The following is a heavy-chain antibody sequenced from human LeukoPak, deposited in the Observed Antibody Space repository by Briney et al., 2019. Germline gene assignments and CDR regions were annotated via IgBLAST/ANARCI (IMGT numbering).Heavy chain of an antibody. D-gene: IGHD3-22*01. CDR1: GFTFSSYA. Sequence: GGSLRLSCAASGFTFSSYAMSWVRQAPGKGPPRVPPIRGSGGSTYYADSVKGRFTISRDNSKNTLYLKMNSLRAEETAVYYCAKDVATMIVVVPETPWGQGTMVTVSS. CDR2: IRGSGGST. V-gene: IGHV3-23*01. J-gene: IGHJ3*01. CDR3: AKDVATMIVVVPETP.